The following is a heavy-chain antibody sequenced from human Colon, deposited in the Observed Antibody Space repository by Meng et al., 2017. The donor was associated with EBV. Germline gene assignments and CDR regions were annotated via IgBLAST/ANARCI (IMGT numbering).Heavy chain of an antibody. CDR2: IHPSGSI. V-gene: IGHV4-34*02. D-gene: IGHD7-27*01. Sequence: QVQCQAGGAGLLKPSGTLSITCVVYGGSISDYYCSWIRQSPGRGLEWIGEIHPSGSIFYNPSLQGRVTISVDTSKNQFSLNLNSVTAADTAVYFCSRGVDSYKLGNLWGRGTLVTVSS. CDR1: GGSISDYY. CDR3: SRGVDSYKLGNL. J-gene: IGHJ2*01.